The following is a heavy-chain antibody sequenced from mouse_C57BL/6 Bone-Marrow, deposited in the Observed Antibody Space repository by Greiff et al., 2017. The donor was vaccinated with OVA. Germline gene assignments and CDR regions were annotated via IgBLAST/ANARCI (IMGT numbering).Heavy chain of an antibody. D-gene: IGHD2-13*01. Sequence: QVQLQQAGAELVKPGASVKLSCKASGYTFTSYWMQWVKQRPGQGLEWIGEIDPSDSYTNYNQKFKGKATLTVDTSSSTAYMQLSSLTSEDSAVYYCGGVIFDYWGQGTTLTVSS. CDR2: IDPSDSYT. V-gene: IGHV1-50*01. CDR3: GGVIFDY. CDR1: GYTFTSYW. J-gene: IGHJ2*01.